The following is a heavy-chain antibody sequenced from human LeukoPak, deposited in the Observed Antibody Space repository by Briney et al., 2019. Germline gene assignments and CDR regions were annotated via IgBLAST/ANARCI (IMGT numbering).Heavy chain of an antibody. D-gene: IGHD1-26*01. CDR2: ISGSGRST. Sequence: GGSLRLSCAASGFTYNNYAMNCVRQAPGKGLEWVSVISGSGRSTYYADSVKGRFTISRDKSKNTLYLQMNSLRAEDTAIYYCAKSIVNSGTYIPFDYWGQGTLVTVSS. V-gene: IGHV3-23*01. J-gene: IGHJ4*02. CDR1: GFTYNNYA. CDR3: AKSIVNSGTYIPFDY.